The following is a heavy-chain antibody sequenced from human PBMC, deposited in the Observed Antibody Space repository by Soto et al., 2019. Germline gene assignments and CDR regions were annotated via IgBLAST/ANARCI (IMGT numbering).Heavy chain of an antibody. CDR1: GFTVSGMF. CDR3: ARDADSSGLHY. J-gene: IGHJ4*02. V-gene: IGHV3-53*01. D-gene: IGHD6-19*01. Sequence: PGGSLRLSCAASGFTVSGMFMNWVRQAPGKGLEWVSVIYPAGPTYYADSVKGRFTISRDNSKNTLFLQLNNLRAEDTAVYYCARDADSSGLHYWGQGXLVTVYS. CDR2: IYPAGPT.